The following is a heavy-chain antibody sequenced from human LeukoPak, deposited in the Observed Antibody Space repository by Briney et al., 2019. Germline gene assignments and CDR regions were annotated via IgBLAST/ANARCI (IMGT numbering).Heavy chain of an antibody. V-gene: IGHV1-2*02. CDR2: INPNSGGT. Sequence: ASVNVSCKASGYTFTGYYMHWVRQAPGQGLEWMGWINPNSGGTNYAQKFQGRVTMTRDTSISTAYMELSRLRSDDTAVYYCARVRGSSSWYWFDPWGQGTLVTVSS. J-gene: IGHJ5*02. CDR3: ARVRGSSSWYWFDP. CDR1: GYTFTGYY. D-gene: IGHD6-13*01.